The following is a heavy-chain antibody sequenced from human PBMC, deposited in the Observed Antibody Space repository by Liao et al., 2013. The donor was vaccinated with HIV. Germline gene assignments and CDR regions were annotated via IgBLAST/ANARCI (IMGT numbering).Heavy chain of an antibody. CDR1: GGSISSSSNY. D-gene: IGHD4-11*01. CDR2: LSYSGST. CDR3: ARGGLYSNYVNY. Sequence: QLQLQESGPGLVKPSETLSLTCTVSGGSISSSSNYWGWIRQPPGKGLEWIGSLSYSGSTYYNPSLKSRVTISLDTSKNKFSLKLSSVTAADTAIYYCARGGLYSNYVNYWGQGTLSPSPQ. V-gene: IGHV4-39*07. J-gene: IGHJ4*02.